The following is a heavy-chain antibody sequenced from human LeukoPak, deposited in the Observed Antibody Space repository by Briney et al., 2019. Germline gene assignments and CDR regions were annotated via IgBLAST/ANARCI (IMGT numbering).Heavy chain of an antibody. CDR1: GFTFSSYG. Sequence: PGGSLRLSCAASGFTFSSYGMHWVRQAPGKGLEWVAFIRYDGSNKYYADSVKGRFTISRDNSKNTLYLQMNSLRAEDTAVYYCARAPTSLLWFGESTFDYWGQGTLVTVSS. CDR2: IRYDGSNK. V-gene: IGHV3-30*02. J-gene: IGHJ4*02. D-gene: IGHD3-10*01. CDR3: ARAPTSLLWFGESTFDY.